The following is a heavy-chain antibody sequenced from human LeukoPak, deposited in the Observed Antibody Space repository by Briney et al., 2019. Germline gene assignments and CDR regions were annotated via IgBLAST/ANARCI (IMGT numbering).Heavy chain of an antibody. J-gene: IGHJ4*02. D-gene: IGHD3-22*01. V-gene: IGHV3-74*01. Sequence: GGSLRLSCAASGFTFSSYWMHRVRQVPGKGLVWVSRINSGGTTTNYADSVKGRFTISRDNAKNTLYLQMNSLRAEDTAVYYCGRETYTYDTSGPDHWGQGTLVTVSS. CDR2: INSGGTTT. CDR3: GRETYTYDTSGPDH. CDR1: GFTFSSYW.